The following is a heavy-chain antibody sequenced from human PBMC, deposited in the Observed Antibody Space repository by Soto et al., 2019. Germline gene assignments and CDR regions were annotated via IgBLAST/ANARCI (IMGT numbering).Heavy chain of an antibody. D-gene: IGHD3-10*01. CDR2: VSSSGSYK. CDR3: ASPRGLDDAFDF. CDR1: GFTFSSQT. J-gene: IGHJ3*01. V-gene: IGHV3-21*01. Sequence: GGSLRLSCAGSGFTFSSQTMNWVRQAPGKGLEWVSSVSSSGSYKYYADSVKGRFTISRDNAKNSLYLQMNSLRAEDTAVYFCASPRGLDDAFDFWGQGTMVTVSS.